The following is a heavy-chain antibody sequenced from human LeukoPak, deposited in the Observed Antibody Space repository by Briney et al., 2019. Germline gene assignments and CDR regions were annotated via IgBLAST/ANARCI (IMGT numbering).Heavy chain of an antibody. V-gene: IGHV4-30-4*08. CDR1: GGSISSGDYY. Sequence: SQTLSLTCTVSGGSISSGDYYWSWIRQPPGKGLEWIGYIYYSGSTNYNPSLKSRVTISVDTSKNQFSLKLSSVTAADTAVYYCARHFSGSYYQWFDPWGQGTLVTVSS. CDR3: ARHFSGSYYQWFDP. CDR2: IYYSGST. J-gene: IGHJ5*02. D-gene: IGHD1-26*01.